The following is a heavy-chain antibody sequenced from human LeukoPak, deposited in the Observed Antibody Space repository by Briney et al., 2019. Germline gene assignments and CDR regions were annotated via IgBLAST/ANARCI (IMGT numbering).Heavy chain of an antibody. J-gene: IGHJ4*02. CDR3: AKAAYDFWSGYLLGY. CDR1: GFTFTSDA. CDR2: TVSRGTT. Sequence: PGGSLRLSCVASGFTFTSDAMNWVRQAPGKGLEWVSSTVSRGTTQYADSVKGRFTISRDNSKNTLYLQMNSLRAEDTAVYYCAKAAYDFWSGYLLGYWGQGTLVTVSS. V-gene: IGHV3-23*01. D-gene: IGHD3-3*01.